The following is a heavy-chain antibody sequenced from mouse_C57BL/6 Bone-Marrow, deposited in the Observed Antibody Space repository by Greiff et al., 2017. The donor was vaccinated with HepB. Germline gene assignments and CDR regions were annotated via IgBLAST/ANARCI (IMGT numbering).Heavy chain of an antibody. CDR3: VRHDPTWFAY. CDR2: IRSKSNNYAT. CDR1: GFSFNTYA. J-gene: IGHJ3*01. Sequence: EVQLQESGGGLVQPKGSLKLSCAASGFSFNTYAMNWVRQAPGKGLEWVARIRSKSNNYATYYADSVKDRFTISRDDSESMLYLQMNNLKTEDTAMYYCVRHDPTWFAYWGQGTLVTVSA. V-gene: IGHV10-1*01.